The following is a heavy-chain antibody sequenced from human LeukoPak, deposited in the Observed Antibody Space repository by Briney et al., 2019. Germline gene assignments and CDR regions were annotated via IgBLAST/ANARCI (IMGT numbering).Heavy chain of an antibody. CDR2: IIPVFGTI. J-gene: IGHJ5*02. Sequence: ASVKVSCKASGDTFSSYAITWVRQAPGQGLEWVGMIIPVFGTINYAQKFLGRVTITADEPTSTAYMELSSLRSEDTAVYYCARDREPGNWFDPWGQGTLVTVSS. CDR3: ARDREPGNWFDP. V-gene: IGHV1-69*13. CDR1: GDTFSSYA. D-gene: IGHD1-14*01.